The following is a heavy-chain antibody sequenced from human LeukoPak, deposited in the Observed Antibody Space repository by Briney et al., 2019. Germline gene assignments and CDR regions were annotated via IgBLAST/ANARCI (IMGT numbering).Heavy chain of an antibody. V-gene: IGHV4-34*01. D-gene: IGHD2-8*01. CDR3: ARHSRVRRIVLMAPYYYYMDV. J-gene: IGHJ6*03. Sequence: GSLRLSCAASGFTVSSNYMSWVRQPPGKGLEWIGEINHSGSTNYNPSLKSRVTISVDTSKNQFSLKLSSVTAADTAVYYCARHSRVRRIVLMAPYYYYMDVWGKGTTVTVSS. CDR1: GFTVSSNY. CDR2: INHSGST.